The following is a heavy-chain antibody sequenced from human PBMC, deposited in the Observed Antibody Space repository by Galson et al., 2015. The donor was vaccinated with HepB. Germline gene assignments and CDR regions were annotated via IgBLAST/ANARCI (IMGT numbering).Heavy chain of an antibody. J-gene: IGHJ4*02. Sequence: ETLSLTCTVSGGSTISRSYYWGWIRQPPGKGLEWVGNIYYNGRTYYNPSLKSRVTMSVDTSKDYFSLKLRSVTAADTAVYYCAAHMITFGGVVFFDYRGQGSLVTVSS. D-gene: IGHD3-16*01. CDR2: IYYNGRT. CDR3: AAHMITFGGVVFFDY. V-gene: IGHV4-39*02. CDR1: GGSTISRSYY.